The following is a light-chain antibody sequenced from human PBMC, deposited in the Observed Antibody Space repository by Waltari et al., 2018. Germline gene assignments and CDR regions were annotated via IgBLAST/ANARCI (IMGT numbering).Light chain of an antibody. CDR2: GVS. J-gene: IGLJ3*02. Sequence: QSALTQPASVSGSPGQSITISCTGTSSDGGRYNHVSWYQQHPGKVPKLLISGVSHRTSGVSNRFSGSKSGNTASLTISGLQAEDESDYYCCSYTGSSTWVFGGGTKLTVL. V-gene: IGLV2-14*01. CDR3: CSYTGSSTWV. CDR1: SSDGGRYNH.